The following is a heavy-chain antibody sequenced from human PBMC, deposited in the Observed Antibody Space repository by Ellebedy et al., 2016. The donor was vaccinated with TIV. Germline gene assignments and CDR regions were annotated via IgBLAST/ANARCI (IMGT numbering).Heavy chain of an antibody. CDR1: GFTFNSYA. CDR2: ISSSSYI. D-gene: IGHD7-27*01. Sequence: GESLKISCAASGFTFNSYAMSWVRQAPGKGLEWVSSISSSSYIYYADSVKGRFTISRDNAKNSLYLQMNSLRAEDTAVYYCARIPNWGRAFDIWGQGTMVTVSS. J-gene: IGHJ3*02. V-gene: IGHV3-21*01. CDR3: ARIPNWGRAFDI.